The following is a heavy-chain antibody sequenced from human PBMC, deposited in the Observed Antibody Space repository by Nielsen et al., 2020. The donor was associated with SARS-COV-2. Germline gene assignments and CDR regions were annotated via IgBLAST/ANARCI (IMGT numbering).Heavy chain of an antibody. J-gene: IGHJ4*02. CDR2: ISSSSSYI. CDR3: AREPSGSGYGSFDY. Sequence: GESLKISCAASGFTFSSYSMNWVRQAPGKGLEWVSSISSSSSYIYYADSVKGRFTISRDNAKNSLYLQMNSLRAEDTAVYYCAREPSGSGYGSFDYWGQGTLVTVSS. D-gene: IGHD5-18*01. CDR1: GFTFSSYS. V-gene: IGHV3-21*01.